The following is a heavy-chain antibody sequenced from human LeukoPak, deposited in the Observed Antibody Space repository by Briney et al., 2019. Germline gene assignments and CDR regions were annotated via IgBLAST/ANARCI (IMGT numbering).Heavy chain of an antibody. J-gene: IGHJ4*02. V-gene: IGHV3-21*01. D-gene: IGHD6-6*01. CDR2: ISSSSSYI. Sequence: GGSLRLSCAASGFTFSSYSMNWVRQAPGKGLEWVSSISSSSSYIYYADSVKGRFTISRDNAKNSLYLQMNSLRAEDTAVYYCAREWCSSSSSPTFDYWGQGTLVTVSS. CDR3: AREWCSSSSSPTFDY. CDR1: GFTFSSYS.